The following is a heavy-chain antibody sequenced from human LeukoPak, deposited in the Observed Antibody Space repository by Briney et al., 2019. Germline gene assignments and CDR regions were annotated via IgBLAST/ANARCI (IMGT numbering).Heavy chain of an antibody. J-gene: IGHJ4*02. Sequence: ASVKVSCKASRYTFTGYYMHWVRQAPGQGLEWMGRINPNSGGTNYAQKFQGRVTMTRDTSISTAYMELSRLRSDDTAVYYCAASTTVTTYFNFDYWGQGTLVTVSS. CDR1: RYTFTGYY. D-gene: IGHD4-17*01. CDR3: AASTTVTTYFNFDY. V-gene: IGHV1-2*06. CDR2: INPNSGGT.